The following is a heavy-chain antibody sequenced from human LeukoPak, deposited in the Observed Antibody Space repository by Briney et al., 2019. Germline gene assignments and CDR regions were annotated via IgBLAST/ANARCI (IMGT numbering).Heavy chain of an antibody. Sequence: LETLSLTCTVSGGSVSSGSYYWSWIRQPPGKGLEWIGYIYYSGSTNYNPSLKSRVTISVDTSKNQFSLKLSSVTAADTAVYYCAATRTDYFDYWGQGTLVTVSS. D-gene: IGHD2-15*01. CDR2: IYYSGST. V-gene: IGHV4-61*01. CDR1: GGSVSSGSYY. J-gene: IGHJ4*02. CDR3: AATRTDYFDY.